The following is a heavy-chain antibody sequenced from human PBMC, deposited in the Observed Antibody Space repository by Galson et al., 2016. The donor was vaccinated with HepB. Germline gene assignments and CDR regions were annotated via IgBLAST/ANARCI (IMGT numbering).Heavy chain of an antibody. D-gene: IGHD5-24*01. V-gene: IGHV1-18*01. J-gene: IGHJ5*02. Sequence: SVKVSCKASGYSFTSYGISWVRQAPGQGLEWMGWISTYNGDTNYAQKLQGRVTMTTDTSTSTAYMDLRSLRSDDTAVYYCASDPDGRNGWFDPWGQGTLVIVSS. CDR3: ASDPDGRNGWFDP. CDR2: ISTYNGDT. CDR1: GYSFTSYG.